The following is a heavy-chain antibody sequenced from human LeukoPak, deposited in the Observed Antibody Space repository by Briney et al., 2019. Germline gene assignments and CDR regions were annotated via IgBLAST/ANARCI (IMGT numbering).Heavy chain of an antibody. J-gene: IGHJ5*02. D-gene: IGHD1-26*01. V-gene: IGHV1-46*01. Sequence: WASVKVSCTASGYTFTSYYMHWVRQAPGQGLEWMGLINPSGSSTSYAQKFQGRLSLTRDMSTSTDYMELSSLRSEDTAVYYCARDNSVGDTAWWFDPWGQGTLVTVSS. CDR1: GYTFTSYY. CDR2: INPSGSST. CDR3: ARDNSVGDTAWWFDP.